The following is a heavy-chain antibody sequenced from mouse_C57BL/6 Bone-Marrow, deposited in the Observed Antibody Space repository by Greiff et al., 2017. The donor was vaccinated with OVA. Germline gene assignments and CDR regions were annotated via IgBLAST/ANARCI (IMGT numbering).Heavy chain of an antibody. CDR2: IDPSDSYT. V-gene: IGHV1-69*01. CDR3: ARDLGLLPYYFDY. D-gene: IGHD2-3*01. J-gene: IGHJ2*01. CDR1: GYTFTSYW. Sequence: QVQLQQPGAELVMPGASVKLSCKASGYTFTSYWMHWVKQRPGQGLEWIGEIDPSDSYTNYNQKFKGKSTLTVDKSSSTAYMQLSSLTSEDSAVYYCARDLGLLPYYFDYWGQCTTLTVSS.